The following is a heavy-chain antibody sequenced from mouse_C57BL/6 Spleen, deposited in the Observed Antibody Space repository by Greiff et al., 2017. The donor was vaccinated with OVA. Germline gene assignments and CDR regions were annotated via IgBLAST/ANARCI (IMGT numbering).Heavy chain of an antibody. V-gene: IGHV1-82*01. Sequence: QVQLQQSVPELVKPGASVKISCKASGYAFSSSWMNWVKQRPGKGLEWIGRIYPGDGDTNYNGKFKGKATLTADKSSSTAYMQLSSLTSEDSAVYFCARGDYDFDYWGQGTTLTVSS. D-gene: IGHD2-4*01. CDR2: IYPGDGDT. CDR3: ARGDYDFDY. J-gene: IGHJ2*01. CDR1: GYAFSSSW.